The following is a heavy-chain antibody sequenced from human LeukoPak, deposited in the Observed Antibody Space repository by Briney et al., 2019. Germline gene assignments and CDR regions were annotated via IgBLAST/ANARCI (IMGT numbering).Heavy chain of an antibody. CDR1: GDSINSRTYY. Sequence: SETLSLTCTVSGDSINSRTYYWGWIRQPPGKGLEWIGSIYYSGSTYYNPSLKSRVTISVDTSKNQISLRLTSVTAADTAMYYCARQTGSGLFTLPGGQGTLVTVSS. CDR3: ARQTGSGLFTLP. V-gene: IGHV4-39*01. J-gene: IGHJ4*02. CDR2: IYYSGST. D-gene: IGHD3/OR15-3a*01.